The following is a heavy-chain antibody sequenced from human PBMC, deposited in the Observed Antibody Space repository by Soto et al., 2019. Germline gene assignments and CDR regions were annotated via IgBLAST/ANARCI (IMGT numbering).Heavy chain of an antibody. CDR2: ISSNGDNT. J-gene: IGHJ4*02. CDR1: GFTFSSYG. V-gene: IGHV3-64*01. CDR3: AKGFMTIEGPLDY. D-gene: IGHD1-26*01. Sequence: GGSLRVSCAGAGFTFSSYGRHWVRQAPGKGLEYVSVISSNGDNTDYANSVKARFTIARDNSKNTLYLQMGSLIAEDTALYYCAKGFMTIEGPLDYWGQGPLVTVSS.